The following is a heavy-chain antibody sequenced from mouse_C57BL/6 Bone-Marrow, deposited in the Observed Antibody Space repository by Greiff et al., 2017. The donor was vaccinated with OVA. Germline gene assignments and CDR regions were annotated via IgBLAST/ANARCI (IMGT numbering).Heavy chain of an antibody. Sequence: GQRVESEGGLVQPGSSMKLSCTASGFTFSDYYMAWVRQVPEKGLEWVANINYDGSSTYYLDSLKSRFIISRDNAKNILYLQMSSLKSEDTATYYCAREGYYAMDYWGQGTSVTVSS. CDR2: INYDGSST. J-gene: IGHJ4*01. V-gene: IGHV5-16*01. CDR1: GFTFSDYY. CDR3: AREGYYAMDY.